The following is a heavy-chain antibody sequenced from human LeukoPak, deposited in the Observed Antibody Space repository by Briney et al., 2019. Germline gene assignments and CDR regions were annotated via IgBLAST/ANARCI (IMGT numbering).Heavy chain of an antibody. CDR1: GGSISSYY. CDR3: ARTNTAMVTLTFDY. CDR2: IYYSGST. D-gene: IGHD5-18*01. J-gene: IGHJ4*02. V-gene: IGHV4-59*01. Sequence: SETLSLTCTVSGGSISSYYWSWIRKPPGKGLEWIGYIYYSGSTNYNPSLKSRVTISVDTSKNQFSLKLSSVTAADTALYYCARTNTAMVTLTFDYWGQGTLVTVSS.